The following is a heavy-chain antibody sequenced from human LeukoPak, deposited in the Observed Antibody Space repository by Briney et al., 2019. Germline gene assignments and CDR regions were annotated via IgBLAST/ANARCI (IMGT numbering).Heavy chain of an antibody. CDR3: AKSQQLVFFEH. CDR1: GFTFSSYV. Sequence: GGSLRLSCAASGFTFSSYVMSWVRQAPGKGLEWVSGITGSGGSTYYADSVEGRFTISRDKSKNTLHLQMNSLRAEDTAVYYCAKSQQLVFFEHWGQGTLVTVSS. J-gene: IGHJ4*02. CDR2: ITGSGGST. V-gene: IGHV3-23*01. D-gene: IGHD6-13*01.